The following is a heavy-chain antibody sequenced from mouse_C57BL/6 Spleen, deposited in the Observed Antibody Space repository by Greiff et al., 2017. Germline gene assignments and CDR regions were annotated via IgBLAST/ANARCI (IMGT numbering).Heavy chain of an antibody. Sequence: VQLQQPGAELVKPGASVKLSCKASGYTFTSYWMHWVKQRPGQGLEWIGMIHPTSGSTNYNEKFKSKATLTVDKSSSTAYMQLSSLTSEDSAVYYCAIYDYDGGELFDYWGQGTTLTVSS. CDR2: IHPTSGST. CDR1: GYTFTSYW. D-gene: IGHD2-4*01. CDR3: AIYDYDGGELFDY. J-gene: IGHJ2*01. V-gene: IGHV1-64*01.